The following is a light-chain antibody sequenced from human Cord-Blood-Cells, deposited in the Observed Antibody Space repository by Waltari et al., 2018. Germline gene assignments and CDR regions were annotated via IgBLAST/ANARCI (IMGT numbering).Light chain of an antibody. V-gene: IGLV2-23*01. CDR2: EGS. CDR1: STALGGFNL. CDR3: CSYAGSSTYV. Sequence: QSALTQPASVSASPGPSITIPCTGPSTALGGFNLVPWYQQYPCKAPKLMIYEGSKRPSGVSNRFSGSKSGNTASLTISGLQAEDEADYYCCSYAGSSTYVFGTGTKVTVL. J-gene: IGLJ1*01.